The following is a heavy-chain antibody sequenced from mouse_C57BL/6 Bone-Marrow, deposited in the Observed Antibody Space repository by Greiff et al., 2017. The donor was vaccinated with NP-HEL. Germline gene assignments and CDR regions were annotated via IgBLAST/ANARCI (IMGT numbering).Heavy chain of an antibody. V-gene: IGHV1-50*01. CDR1: GYTFTSYW. D-gene: IGHD3-2*02. CDR3: ARDSSGYLDY. Sequence: VQLQQPGAELVKPGASVKLSCKASGYTFTSYWMQWVKQRPGQGLEWIGEIDPSDSYTNYNQKFKSKATLTVDTSSSTAYMQLSSLTSEDSAVYYCARDSSGYLDYWGQGTTLTVSS. CDR2: IDPSDSYT. J-gene: IGHJ2*01.